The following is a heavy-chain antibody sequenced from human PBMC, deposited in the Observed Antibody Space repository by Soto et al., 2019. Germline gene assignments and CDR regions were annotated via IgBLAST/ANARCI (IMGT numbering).Heavy chain of an antibody. D-gene: IGHD5-12*01. Sequence: EVQLVESGGGLVQPGGSLRLSCAASGFTFSSYWMSWVHQAPGKGLEWVANIKQDGSEKYYVDSVKGRFSISRDNAKNSLYLQMNSLRAEDTAVYYCARLPGYSGYGWFDPWGQGTLVTVSS. V-gene: IGHV3-7*03. CDR2: IKQDGSEK. CDR3: ARLPGYSGYGWFDP. CDR1: GFTFSSYW. J-gene: IGHJ5*02.